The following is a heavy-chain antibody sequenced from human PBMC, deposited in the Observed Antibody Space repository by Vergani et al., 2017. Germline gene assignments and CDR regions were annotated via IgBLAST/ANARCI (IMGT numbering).Heavy chain of an antibody. CDR2: IWYDGSKE. V-gene: IGHV3-33*08. CDR3: ARSGYCTDGVCYMTYYYYMDV. Sequence: VQVVETGGGLVQPGGSLRLSCAASGFTVSSNYMSWVRQAPGKGLEWVAFIWYDGSKEYYADSVKGRFTISRDNSKNTLYLQMNSLRDADTAVYYCARSGYCTDGVCYMTYYYYMDVWGKGTAVTVSS. CDR1: GFTVSSNY. D-gene: IGHD2-8*01. J-gene: IGHJ6*03.